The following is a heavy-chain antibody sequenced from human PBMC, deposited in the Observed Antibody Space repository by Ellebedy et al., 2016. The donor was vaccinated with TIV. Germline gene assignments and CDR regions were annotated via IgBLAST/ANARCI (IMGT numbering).Heavy chain of an antibody. CDR2: IKEDGSEK. V-gene: IGHV3-7*02. Sequence: GESLKISCVVSGFTFSRFWMSWVRQAPGKGLEWVANIKEDGSEKKYVDSVKGRFTISRDNAKNSVYLQMNSLRDEDTAVYYCARGGYYDSNGYFRVDYWGQGTLVTVSS. D-gene: IGHD3-22*01. J-gene: IGHJ4*02. CDR3: ARGGYYDSNGYFRVDY. CDR1: GFTFSRFW.